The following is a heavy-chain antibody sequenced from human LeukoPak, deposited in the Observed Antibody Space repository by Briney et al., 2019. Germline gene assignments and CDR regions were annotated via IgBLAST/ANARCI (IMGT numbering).Heavy chain of an antibody. CDR3: AKVGANHFDY. D-gene: IGHD1-26*01. V-gene: IGHV3-30*18. J-gene: IGHJ4*02. CDR2: ISYDGSNK. CDR1: GFTFSSYG. Sequence: GGSLRLSCAASGFTFSSYGMHWVRQAPGKGLEWVAVISYDGSNKYYADSVKGRFTISRDNSKNTLYLQMNSLRAEDTAVYYCAKVGANHFDYWGQGTLVTVSS.